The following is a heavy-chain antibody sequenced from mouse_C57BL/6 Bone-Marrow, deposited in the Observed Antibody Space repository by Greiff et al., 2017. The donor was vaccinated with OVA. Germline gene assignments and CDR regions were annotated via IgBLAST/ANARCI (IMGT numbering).Heavy chain of an antibody. Sequence: QVQLQQPGAELVMPGASVKLSCKASGYTFTSYWMHWVKQRPGQGLEWIGEIDPSDSYTNYNQKFKGKSTLTVDKSSSTAYMQLSSLTSEDSAVYYGARCDYYGSSYVAWFAYWGQGTLVTVSA. CDR2: IDPSDSYT. J-gene: IGHJ3*01. D-gene: IGHD1-1*01. CDR1: GYTFTSYW. V-gene: IGHV1-69*01. CDR3: ARCDYYGSSYVAWFAY.